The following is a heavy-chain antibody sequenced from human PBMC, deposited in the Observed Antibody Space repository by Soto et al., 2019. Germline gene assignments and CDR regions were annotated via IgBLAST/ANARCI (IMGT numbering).Heavy chain of an antibody. CDR1: GGTFSSYA. Sequence: ASVKVSCKASGGTFSSYAISWVRQAPGQGLEWMGGIIPIFGTANYAQKFQGRVTITADESTSTAYMELSSLRSEDTAAYYCARVVTTVTTLDAFDIWGQGTMVTVSS. D-gene: IGHD4-17*01. CDR2: IIPIFGTA. J-gene: IGHJ3*02. V-gene: IGHV1-69*13. CDR3: ARVVTTVTTLDAFDI.